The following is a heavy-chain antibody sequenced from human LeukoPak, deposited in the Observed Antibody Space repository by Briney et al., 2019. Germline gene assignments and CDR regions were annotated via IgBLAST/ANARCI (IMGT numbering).Heavy chain of an antibody. CDR1: GFTFSSYS. J-gene: IGHJ4*02. D-gene: IGHD1-26*01. CDR2: ISSSSSYI. Sequence: GGSLRLSCAASGFTFSSYSMNWVRQAPGKGLEWVSSISSSSSYIYYADSVQGRFTISRDNAKNSLYLQMNSLRAEDTAVYYCARDDSGSYSYYFHYWGQGTLVTVSS. CDR3: ARDDSGSYSYYFHY. V-gene: IGHV3-21*01.